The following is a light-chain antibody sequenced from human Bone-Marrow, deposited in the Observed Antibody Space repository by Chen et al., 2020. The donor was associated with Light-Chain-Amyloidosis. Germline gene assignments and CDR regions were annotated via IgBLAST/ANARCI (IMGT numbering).Light chain of an antibody. CDR3: QVLVRSSDRTV. J-gene: IGLJ3*02. CDR1: NIESTT. Sequence: SYVLTQPSSVSVAPGQTAKIACGGKNIESTTVQWYQQTPGQAPLLVVYADSDRPSGIPERVSGSKAGKTATLTISRVEAGDEADDYCQVLVRSSDRTVLGGGTKLTVL. V-gene: IGLV3-21*02. CDR2: ADS.